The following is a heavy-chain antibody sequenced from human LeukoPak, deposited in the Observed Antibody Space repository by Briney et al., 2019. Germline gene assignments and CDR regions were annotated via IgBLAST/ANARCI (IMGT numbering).Heavy chain of an antibody. D-gene: IGHD2-2*01. CDR1: GYSISSGYY. CDR2: IYHSGST. J-gene: IGHJ4*02. CDR3: ASERIVPAAMREEDYFDY. V-gene: IGHV4-38-2*02. Sequence: SETLSLTCTVSGYSISSGYYWGWIRQPPGKGLEWIGSIYHSGSTYYNPSLKSRVTISVDTSKNQFSLKLSSVTAADTAVYYCASERIVPAAMREEDYFDYWGQGTLVTVSS.